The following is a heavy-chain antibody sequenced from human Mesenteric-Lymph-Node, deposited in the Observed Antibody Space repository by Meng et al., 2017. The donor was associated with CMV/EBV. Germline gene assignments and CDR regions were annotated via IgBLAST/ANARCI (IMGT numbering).Heavy chain of an antibody. Sequence: GESLKISCAASGLTFSSYAMSWVRQAPGKGLEWVSAISAGGGSTHYADSVKGRFTISRDNSKNTLYLQMNSLRAEDTAVYYCARGGNYYDYYGMDVWGQGTTVTVSS. CDR3: ARGGNYYDYYGMDV. CDR1: GLTFSSYA. V-gene: IGHV3-23*01. D-gene: IGHD4-23*01. CDR2: ISAGGGST. J-gene: IGHJ6*02.